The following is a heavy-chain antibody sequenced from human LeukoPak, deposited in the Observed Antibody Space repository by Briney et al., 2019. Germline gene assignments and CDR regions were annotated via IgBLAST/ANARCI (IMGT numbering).Heavy chain of an antibody. Sequence: GGSLRLSCAASGFTFSRYSMNWVRQAPGKGLEWVSSISSSSSYIYYADSVKGRFTTSRDNAKNSLYMQMNSLRVEDTAVYYCARGQLDQFDYWGQGTLVTVSS. CDR1: GFTFSRYS. V-gene: IGHV3-21*01. CDR2: ISSSSSYI. CDR3: ARGQLDQFDY. J-gene: IGHJ4*02. D-gene: IGHD6-13*01.